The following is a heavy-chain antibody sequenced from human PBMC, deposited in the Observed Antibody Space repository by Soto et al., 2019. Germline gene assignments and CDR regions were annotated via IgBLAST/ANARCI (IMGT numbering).Heavy chain of an antibody. V-gene: IGHV3-30*18. CDR3: AKVTGYCSSSSCRRDYYYYYGMDV. CDR1: GFTFSNYG. Sequence: HLGGSLRLSCAASGFTFSNYGIHWVRQAPGKGLEWVAVISYDGGEKYYADSVKGRFTISRDNSKNTLYLQMNSLRAEDTAVYYCAKVTGYCSSSSCRRDYYYYYGMDVWGQGTPVTVSS. D-gene: IGHD2-2*01. CDR2: ISYDGGEK. J-gene: IGHJ6*02.